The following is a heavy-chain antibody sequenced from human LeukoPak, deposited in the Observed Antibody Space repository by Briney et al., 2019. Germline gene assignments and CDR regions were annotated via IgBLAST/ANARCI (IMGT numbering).Heavy chain of an antibody. J-gene: IGHJ6*03. V-gene: IGHV3-30*01. D-gene: IGHD3-22*01. CDR2: ISYDGNNK. CDR1: GFIFSNYS. Sequence: GGSLRLSCAAFGFIFSNYSMHWVRQAPGKGLQWVAVISYDGNNKYYADSVKGRFTISRDNSKNTLYLQMNSLRTEDTAVYYCARDSVDSSGYFLVSDYMDVWGKGTTVTVSS. CDR3: ARDSVDSSGYFLVSDYMDV.